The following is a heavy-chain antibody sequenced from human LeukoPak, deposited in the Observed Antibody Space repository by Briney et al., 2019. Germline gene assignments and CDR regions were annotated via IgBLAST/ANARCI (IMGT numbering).Heavy chain of an antibody. CDR2: IFPGDSRT. V-gene: IGHV5-51*01. Sequence: GESLKISCKGSGNTFTTYWIGWVRQMPGKGLDLMGVIFPGDSRTRYSPSFQGQVTISADKSIGTAYLQWSSLKASDTAIYYCICREFGSPWSGPWGQGTLVTVSS. J-gene: IGHJ5*02. D-gene: IGHD2-2*01. CDR3: ICREFGSPWSGP. CDR1: GNTFTTYW.